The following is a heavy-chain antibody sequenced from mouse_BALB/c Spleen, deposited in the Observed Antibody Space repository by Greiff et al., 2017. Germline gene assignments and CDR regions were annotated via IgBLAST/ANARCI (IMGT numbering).Heavy chain of an antibody. CDR1: GYSITSGYY. CDR2: ISYDGSN. D-gene: IGHD3-1*01. CDR3: ARDRARATLAY. Sequence: EVQVVESGPGLVKPSQSLSLTCSVTGYSITSGYYWNWIRQFPGNKLEWMGYISYDGSNNYNPSLKNRISITRDTSKNQFFLKLNSVTTEDTATYYCARDRARATLAYWGQGTLVTVSA. J-gene: IGHJ3*01. V-gene: IGHV3-6*02.